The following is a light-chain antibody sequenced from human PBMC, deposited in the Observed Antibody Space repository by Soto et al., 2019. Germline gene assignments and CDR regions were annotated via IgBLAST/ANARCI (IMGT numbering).Light chain of an antibody. CDR1: QSVSSY. CDR2: DAS. CDR3: QQYGSSGT. J-gene: IGKJ1*01. V-gene: IGKV3-11*01. Sequence: PATLSVSPGERATLSCRASQSVSSYLAWYQQKPGQAPRLLIYDASNRATGIPARFSGSGSGTDFTLTISSLEPEDFAVYYCQQYGSSGTFGQGTKVDIK.